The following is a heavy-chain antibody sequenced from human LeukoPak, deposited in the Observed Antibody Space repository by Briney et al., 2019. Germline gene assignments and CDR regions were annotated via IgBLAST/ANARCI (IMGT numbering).Heavy chain of an antibody. CDR1: GFTLSSHE. CDR3: ARGWYQYYFDS. V-gene: IGHV3-48*03. Sequence: PGGSLRLSCAASGFTLSSHEMDWVRQAPGKGLEWVSYISSSGSAIYYADSVKGRFTISRDNAKNSLYLQMNSLRAEDTAVYYCARGWYQYYFDSWGQGTLVTVSS. J-gene: IGHJ4*02. CDR2: ISSSGSAI. D-gene: IGHD2-15*01.